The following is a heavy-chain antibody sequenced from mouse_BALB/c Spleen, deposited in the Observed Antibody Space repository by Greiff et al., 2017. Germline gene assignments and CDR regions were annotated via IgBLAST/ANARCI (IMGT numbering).Heavy chain of an antibody. J-gene: IGHJ3*01. CDR2: IDPANGNT. Sequence: VQLQQSGAELVKPGASVKLSCTASGFNIKDTYMHWVKQRPEQGLEWIGRIDPANGNTKYDPKFQGKATITADTSSNTAYLQLSSLTSEDTAVYYCARSEGPAYWGQGTLVTVAA. CDR3: ARSEGPAY. CDR1: GFNIKDTY. D-gene: IGHD3-3*01. V-gene: IGHV14-3*02.